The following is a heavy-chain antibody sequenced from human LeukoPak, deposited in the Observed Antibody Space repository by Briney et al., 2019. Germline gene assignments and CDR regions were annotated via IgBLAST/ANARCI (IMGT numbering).Heavy chain of an antibody. V-gene: IGHV3-30*18. CDR3: AKLALVTATDY. CDR1: GGTFSSYP. J-gene: IGHJ4*02. CDR2: ISYDGSNK. D-gene: IGHD2-21*02. Sequence: SCKASGGTFSSYPMHWVRQAPGKGLEWVAVISYDGSNKYYADSVKGRFTISRDNSKNTLYLQMNSLRAEDTAVYYCAKLALVTATDYWGQGTLVTVSS.